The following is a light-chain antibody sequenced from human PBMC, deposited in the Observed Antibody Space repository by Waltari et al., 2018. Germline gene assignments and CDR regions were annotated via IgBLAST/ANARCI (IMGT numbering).Light chain of an antibody. CDR2: TAS. CDR3: QQLNTSPHT. CDR1: QGISSC. Sequence: DIQLTQSPSFLSASVGDRVTITCRASQGISSCLAWYQQKPGKAPKLLVYTASTLESGVPSRFSGSGSGTEFTLTISSLQPDDFASYYCQQLNTSPHTFGRGTKVEIK. J-gene: IGKJ4*01. V-gene: IGKV1-9*01.